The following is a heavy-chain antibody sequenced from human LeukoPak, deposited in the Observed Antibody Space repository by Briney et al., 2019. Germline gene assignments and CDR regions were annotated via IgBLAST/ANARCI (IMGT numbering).Heavy chain of an antibody. D-gene: IGHD3-9*01. J-gene: IGHJ4*02. Sequence: GASVKVSCKVSGYTLSELSMHWVRQAPGKGLEWMGGFDPEDGETVYAQKFQGRVTMTEDTSTDTAYMELSSLRSEDTAVYYCGTVPRRDVLTGFPLIDYWGQGALVTVSS. CDR2: FDPEDGET. V-gene: IGHV1-24*01. CDR1: GYTLSELS. CDR3: GTVPRRDVLTGFPLIDY.